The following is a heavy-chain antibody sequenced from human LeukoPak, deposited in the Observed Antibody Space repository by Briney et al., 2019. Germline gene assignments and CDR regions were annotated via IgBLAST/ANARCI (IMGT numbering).Heavy chain of an antibody. D-gene: IGHD3-3*01. Sequence: GGSLRLSCAASGFTFSSYAMSWVRQAPGKGLEWVSAISGSGGSTYYADSVKGRFTISRDNSKNTLYLQMNSLRAEDTGVYYCAKEAADYDFWSGYYPPFDYWGQGTLVTVSS. CDR2: ISGSGGST. V-gene: IGHV3-23*01. J-gene: IGHJ4*02. CDR1: GFTFSSYA. CDR3: AKEAADYDFWSGYYPPFDY.